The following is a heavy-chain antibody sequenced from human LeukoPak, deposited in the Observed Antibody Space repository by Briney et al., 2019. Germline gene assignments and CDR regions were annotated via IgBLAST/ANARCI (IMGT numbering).Heavy chain of an antibody. CDR2: INTITGGT. D-gene: IGHD3-10*01. Sequence: WASVKVSCKASGYRFTDYWIQWVRQAPGQGLEWMGWINTITGGTVYAQKFQGRVTMTRDTSLTTSYMDLSRLTSDDTAVYYCARGGSFHEFDIWGQGTMVIVSS. CDR1: GYRFTDYW. V-gene: IGHV1-2*02. CDR3: ARGGSFHEFDI. J-gene: IGHJ3*02.